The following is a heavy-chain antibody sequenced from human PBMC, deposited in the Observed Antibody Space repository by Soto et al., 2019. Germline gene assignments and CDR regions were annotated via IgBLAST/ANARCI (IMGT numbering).Heavy chain of an antibody. V-gene: IGHV4-39*01. Sequence: QLQLQESGPGLVKPSETLSLTCTVSGGSISSSSYYWGWIRQPPGTGLEWLGSLYYSVSTYYNPSLKSQFTISVNTSQNQYSLKLISVTAAETAVYYCAGHPIGYSGYDSDYWGQGTLVTVSS. D-gene: IGHD5-12*01. CDR2: LYYSVST. CDR3: AGHPIGYSGYDSDY. J-gene: IGHJ4*02. CDR1: GGSISSSSYY.